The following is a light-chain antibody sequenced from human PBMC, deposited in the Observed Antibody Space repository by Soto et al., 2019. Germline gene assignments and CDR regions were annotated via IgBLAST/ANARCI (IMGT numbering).Light chain of an antibody. CDR2: DVN. Sequence: QSALTQPCSVSGSPGQSVAISCTGTSSDVGGYNYVSWYQQHPGKAPKVMIFDVNKRPSGVPDRFSGSKSGNTASLTISGLQAEDEADYYCCSYAGRYTYVFGTGTKVTVL. J-gene: IGLJ1*01. CDR3: CSYAGRYTYV. CDR1: SSDVGGYNY. V-gene: IGLV2-11*01.